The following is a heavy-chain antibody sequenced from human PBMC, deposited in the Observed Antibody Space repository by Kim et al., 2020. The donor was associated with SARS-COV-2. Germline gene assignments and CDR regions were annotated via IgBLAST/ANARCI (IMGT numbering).Heavy chain of an antibody. V-gene: IGHV4-34*01. CDR1: GGSFSGYY. CDR3: ARGGVVVVPAAPTRQIDY. Sequence: SETLSLTCAVYGGSFSGYYWSWIRQPPGKGLEWIGEINHSGSTNYNPSLKSRVTISVDTSKNQFSLKLSSVTAADTAVYYCARGGVVVVPAAPTRQIDYWGQGTLVTVYS. J-gene: IGHJ4*02. CDR2: INHSGST. D-gene: IGHD2-2*01.